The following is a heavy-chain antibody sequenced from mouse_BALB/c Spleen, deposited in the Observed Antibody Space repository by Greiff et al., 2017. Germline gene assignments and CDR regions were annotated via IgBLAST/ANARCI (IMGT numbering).Heavy chain of an antibody. V-gene: IGHV14-3*02. CDR1: GFNIKDTY. CDR2: IDPANGNT. D-gene: IGHD1-1*01. CDR3: ARSTVVQWYFDV. Sequence: EVQLQQSGAELVKPGASVKLSCTASGFNIKDTYMHWVKQRPEQGLEWIGRIDPANGNTKYDPKFQGKATITADTSSNTAYLQLSSLTSEDTAVYYCARSTVVQWYFDVWGAGTTVTVSS. J-gene: IGHJ1*01.